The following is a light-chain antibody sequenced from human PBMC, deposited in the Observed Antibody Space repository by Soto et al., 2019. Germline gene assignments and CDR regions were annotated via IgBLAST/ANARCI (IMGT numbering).Light chain of an antibody. V-gene: IGLV4-69*01. Sequence: QSVLTQSPSASASLGASVKLTCTLSSGHSSYAIAWHQQQPEKGPRYLMKLNSDGSHSKGDGIPDRFSGPSSGAERSLTISSLQSEDEADYYCQTWGTGILVFGGGTKLTVL. CDR1: SGHSSYA. J-gene: IGLJ2*01. CDR2: LNSDGSH. CDR3: QTWGTGILV.